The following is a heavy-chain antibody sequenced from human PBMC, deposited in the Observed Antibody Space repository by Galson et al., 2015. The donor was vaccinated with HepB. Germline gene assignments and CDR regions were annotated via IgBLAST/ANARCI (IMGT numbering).Heavy chain of an antibody. CDR3: AGGYDFWSGYYVTYYYYYGMDV. J-gene: IGHJ6*02. D-gene: IGHD3-3*01. CDR1: GYTFTSYY. V-gene: IGHV1-46*01. CDR2: INPSGGST. Sequence: SVKVSCKASGYTFTSYYMHWVRQAPGQGLEWMGIINPSGGSTSYAQKFQGRVTMTRDTSTSTVYMELSSLRSEDTAVYYCAGGYDFWSGYYVTYYYYYGMDVWGQGTTVTVSS.